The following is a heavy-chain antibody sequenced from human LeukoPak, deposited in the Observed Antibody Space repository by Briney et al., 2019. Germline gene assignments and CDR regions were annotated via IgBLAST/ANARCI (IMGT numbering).Heavy chain of an antibody. CDR2: IRSKANSYAT. D-gene: IGHD3-3*01. Sequence: GGSLRLSCAASGYTFSGSAMHWVRQASGKGLEWVGRIRSKANSYATAYAASVKGRFTISRDDSKNTAYLQMNSLKTEDTAVYYCTRHYDFWCGSEPYFDYWGQGTLVTVSS. CDR3: TRHYDFWCGSEPYFDY. J-gene: IGHJ4*02. CDR1: GYTFSGSA. V-gene: IGHV3-73*01.